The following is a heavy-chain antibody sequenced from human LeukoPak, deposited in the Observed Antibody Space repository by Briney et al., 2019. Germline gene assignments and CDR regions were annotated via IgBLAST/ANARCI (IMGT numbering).Heavy chain of an antibody. Sequence: SETLSLTCAVSGGSISSNNWWSWVRQPPGKGVEWIGEIYHSGNTNYSPSLKSRVTISVDKSKNQFSLKLTSVTAADTAVYYCAREYRGVGASIGYDYWGQGTLVTVSS. CDR3: AREYRGVGASIGYDY. J-gene: IGHJ4*02. V-gene: IGHV4-4*02. CDR1: GGSISSNNW. CDR2: IYHSGNT. D-gene: IGHD1-26*01.